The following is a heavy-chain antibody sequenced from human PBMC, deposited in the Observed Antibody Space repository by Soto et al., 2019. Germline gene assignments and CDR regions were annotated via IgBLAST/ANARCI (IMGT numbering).Heavy chain of an antibody. J-gene: IGHJ6*02. CDR1: GGSISSGGYY. V-gene: IGHV4-31*03. CDR3: ARGHVTGGYYDFWSGYGMDV. CDR2: IFYSGTT. D-gene: IGHD3-3*01. Sequence: PSETLSLTCTVSGGSISSGGYYWSWIRQHPGKGLEWIGYIFYSGTTYYNPSLKSRVTISVDTSKNQFSLKLSSVTAADTAVYYCARGHVTGGYYDFWSGYGMDVWGQGTTVTVSS.